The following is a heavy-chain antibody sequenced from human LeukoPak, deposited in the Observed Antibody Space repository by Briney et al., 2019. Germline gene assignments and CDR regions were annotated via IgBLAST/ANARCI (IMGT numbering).Heavy chain of an antibody. CDR2: ISRSAGIT. CDR3: ASSSGYSYGYLGPYYFDY. J-gene: IGHJ4*02. CDR1: GFTFNNYG. Sequence: GGSLRLSCSASGFTFNNYGVSWVRQAPGMGLEWVSTISRSAGITYYADSVKGRFTISRDNSRDTLFLQMNSLRAEDTAVYYCASSSGYSYGYLGPYYFDYWGQGTLVTVSS. D-gene: IGHD5-18*01. V-gene: IGHV3-23*01.